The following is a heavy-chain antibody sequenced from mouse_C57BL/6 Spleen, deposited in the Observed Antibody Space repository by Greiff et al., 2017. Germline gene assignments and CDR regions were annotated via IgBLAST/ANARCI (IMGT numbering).Heavy chain of an antibody. CDR1: GYTFTSSW. J-gene: IGHJ2*01. CDR3: ARARYSYFACFDY. V-gene: IGHV1-82*01. CDR2: IYPGDGVT. D-gene: IGHD2-12*01. Sequence: VQLQQSGAELVKPGASVKISCKASGYTFTSSWMHWVKQRPGQGLEWIGLIYPGDGVTNYNEKFKGKATLTADKSSSTAYMQLSILTSEDSAVYFCARARYSYFACFDYWGQGTTVTVSS.